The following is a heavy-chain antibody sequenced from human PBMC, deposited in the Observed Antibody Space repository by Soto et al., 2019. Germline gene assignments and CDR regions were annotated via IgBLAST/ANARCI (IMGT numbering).Heavy chain of an antibody. V-gene: IGHV3-74*01. CDR1: GFTLGSHR. CDR2: IDTDGGGT. J-gene: IGHJ5*02. CDR3: ATVFDL. Sequence: DVQLVESGGGLVQPGGSLRVSCAASGFTLGSHRIHWVRQAPGKGLEWVSRIDTDGGGTSYADSVKGRFTISTDNAKNTVYLQMNGLRAEDTAVYYGATVFDLWGQGILVTVSS.